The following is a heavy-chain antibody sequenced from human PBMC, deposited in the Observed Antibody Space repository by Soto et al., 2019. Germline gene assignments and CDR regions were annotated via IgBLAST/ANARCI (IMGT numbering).Heavy chain of an antibody. CDR3: ASLQGYDFWSGYSGMDV. CDR2: IYYSGST. Sequence: PSETLSLTCTVSGGSISSGGYYWSWIRQHPGKGLEWIGYIYYSGSTYYNPSLKSRVTISVDTSKNQFSLKLSSVTAADTAVYYCASLQGYDFWSGYSGMDVWDQGTTVTV. V-gene: IGHV4-31*03. J-gene: IGHJ6*02. D-gene: IGHD3-3*01. CDR1: GGSISSGGYY.